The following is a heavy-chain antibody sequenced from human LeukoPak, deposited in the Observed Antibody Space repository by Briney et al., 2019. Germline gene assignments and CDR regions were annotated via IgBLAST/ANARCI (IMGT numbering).Heavy chain of an antibody. V-gene: IGHV4-38-2*01. D-gene: IGHD1-26*01. Sequence: SETLSLTCAVYGGSFSGYYWGWIRQPPGKGLEWIGSIYHSGSTYYNPSLKSRVTVSVDTSKNQFSLKLSSVTAADTAVFYCARSSWSLFDYWGQGTLVTVSS. CDR3: ARSSWSLFDY. CDR1: GGSFSGYY. J-gene: IGHJ4*02. CDR2: IYHSGST.